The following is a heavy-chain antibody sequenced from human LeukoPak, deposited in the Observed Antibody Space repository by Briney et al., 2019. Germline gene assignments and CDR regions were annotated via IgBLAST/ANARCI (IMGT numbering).Heavy chain of an antibody. Sequence: GGSLRLSCAASGFTLSHYTMNWVRQAPGKGLEWVSSITALSSYIYYADSVKGRFTISRDNANNSLYLQMTSLRAEDTAVYYCARVGGTGWYHDDYWGQGTLVTVSS. CDR3: ARVGGTGWYHDDY. D-gene: IGHD6-19*01. J-gene: IGHJ4*02. CDR2: ITALSSYI. CDR1: GFTLSHYT. V-gene: IGHV3-21*01.